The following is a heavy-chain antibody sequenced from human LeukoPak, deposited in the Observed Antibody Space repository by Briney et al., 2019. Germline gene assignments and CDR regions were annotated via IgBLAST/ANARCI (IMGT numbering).Heavy chain of an antibody. J-gene: IGHJ4*02. CDR2: ISYDGSNK. D-gene: IGHD1/OR15-1a*01. CDR3: AKDSQEHGIDY. V-gene: IGHV3-30*18. Sequence: PGGSLRLSCAASGFIFRNYGMNWVRQAPGKGLEWVAVISYDGSNKYYADSVKGRFTISRDNSKNTLYLQMNSLRAEDTAVYYCAKDSQEHGIDYWGQGTLVTVSS. CDR1: GFIFRNYG.